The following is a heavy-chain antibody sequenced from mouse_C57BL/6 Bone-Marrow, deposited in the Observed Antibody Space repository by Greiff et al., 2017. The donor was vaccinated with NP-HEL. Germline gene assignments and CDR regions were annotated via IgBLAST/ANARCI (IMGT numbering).Heavy chain of an antibody. CDR3: ARNSPIYDGYLAWFAY. Sequence: QVQLQQSGPGLVQPSQSLSITCTVSGFSLTSYGVHWVRQSPGKGLEWLGVIWSGGSTDYTAAFISRLSISKDNSKSQVFFKMNSLQADDTAIYYCARNSPIYDGYLAWFAYWGQGTLVTVSA. D-gene: IGHD2-3*01. CDR1: GFSLTSYG. CDR2: IWSGGST. V-gene: IGHV2-2*01. J-gene: IGHJ3*01.